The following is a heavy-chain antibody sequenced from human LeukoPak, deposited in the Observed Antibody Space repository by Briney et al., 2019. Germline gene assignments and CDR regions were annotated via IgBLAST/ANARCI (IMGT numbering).Heavy chain of an antibody. CDR1: GDSISSYY. CDR3: ARDSRCGSGCTADGMDEWYKDTMDV. V-gene: IGHV4-59*01. J-gene: IGHJ6*02. Sequence: PSETLSLTCSVSGDSISSYYWSWIRQPPGKGLEWLGHINDRGSTDYNSSLEGRVTISVDTFNNRFSLKLISVIAADTAVYYCARDSRCGSGCTADGMDEWYKDTMDVWGRGITDIVSS. CDR2: INDRGST. D-gene: IGHD6-25*01.